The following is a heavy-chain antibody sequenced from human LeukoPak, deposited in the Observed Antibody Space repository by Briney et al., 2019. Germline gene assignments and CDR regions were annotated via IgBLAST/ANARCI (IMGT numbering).Heavy chain of an antibody. CDR1: GGSISNSNW. Sequence: PSETLSLTCAVSGGSISNSNWWSWVRQPPGKGLEWIGEIFHSGSTNYNPSLKSRVTISVDTSKNQFSLKLSSVTAADTAVYYCAGLYYYGSGSYSDYWGQGTLVTVSS. J-gene: IGHJ4*02. D-gene: IGHD3-10*01. CDR3: AGLYYYGSGSYSDY. CDR2: IFHSGST. V-gene: IGHV4-4*02.